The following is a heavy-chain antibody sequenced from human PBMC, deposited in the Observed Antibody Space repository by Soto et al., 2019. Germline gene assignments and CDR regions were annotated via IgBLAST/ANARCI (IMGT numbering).Heavy chain of an antibody. CDR1: GGSFSGYY. J-gene: IGHJ6*02. CDR3: ARRARYGMDV. D-gene: IGHD6-6*01. V-gene: IGHV4-34*01. CDR2: INHSGGT. Sequence: SETLSLTCAVYGGSFSGYYWSWIRQPPGKGLEWIGEINHSGGTNYNPSLKSRVTISVDTSKNQFSLKLSSVTAADTAVYYCARRARYGMDVWGQGTTVTVSS.